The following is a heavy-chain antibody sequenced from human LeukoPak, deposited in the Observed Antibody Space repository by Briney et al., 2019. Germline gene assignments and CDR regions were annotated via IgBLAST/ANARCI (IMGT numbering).Heavy chain of an antibody. CDR3: ARDPTAVHNLPSYHFDC. J-gene: IGHJ4*02. V-gene: IGHV3-30-3*01. CDR2: ISYDRSIT. Sequence: GRPLRLSCAASGFTFSSYAMHWVRQAPGKGLEWVAVISYDRSITYYADSVKGRFTLSCDNSKNTLYLQMNTLSPEHTAVYYCARDPTAVHNLPSYHFDCWGQGTLVTVSS. D-gene: IGHD6-19*01. CDR1: GFTFSSYA.